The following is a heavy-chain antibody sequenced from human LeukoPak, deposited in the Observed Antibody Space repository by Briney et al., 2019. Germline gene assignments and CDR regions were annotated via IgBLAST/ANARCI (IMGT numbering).Heavy chain of an antibody. CDR1: GFSLSTSGVG. D-gene: IGHD3-3*01. Sequence: ESGPTLVKPTQTLTLTCTFSGFSLSTSGVGVGWIRQPPGKALEWLALIYWDDDKRYSPSLKSRLTITKDTSKNQVVLTMTNMDPVDTATYYCAHISGLITIFGVVITHFDYWGQGTLVTVSS. CDR2: IYWDDDK. V-gene: IGHV2-5*02. J-gene: IGHJ4*02. CDR3: AHISGLITIFGVVITHFDY.